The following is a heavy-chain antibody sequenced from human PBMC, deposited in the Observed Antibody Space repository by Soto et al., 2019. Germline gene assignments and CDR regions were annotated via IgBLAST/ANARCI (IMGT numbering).Heavy chain of an antibody. D-gene: IGHD6-19*01. J-gene: IGHJ5*02. CDR1: GFTFSSYA. V-gene: IGHV3-23*01. Sequence: GGSLRLSCAASGFTFSSYAMSWVRQAPGKGLEWVSAISGSGGSTYYADSVKGRFTISRDNSKNTLYLQMNSLRAEDTAVYYCAKEGSWSSGWYNWFDPWGQGTLVTVSS. CDR3: AKEGSWSSGWYNWFDP. CDR2: ISGSGGST.